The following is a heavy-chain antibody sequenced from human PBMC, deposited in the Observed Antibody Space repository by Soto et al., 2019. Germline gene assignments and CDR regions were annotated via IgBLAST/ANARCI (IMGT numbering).Heavy chain of an antibody. D-gene: IGHD2-2*01. J-gene: IGHJ6*02. CDR3: AKQTPNAGSTV. CDR2: VSGSGGST. Sequence: EVQLLESGGGLVQPGGSLRLSCAASGFTFTTYAMNWVRQAPGKGLGWVSTVSGSGGSTYHADSVKGRFTVSRDNSKNTLYLQMNSLRTEDTAVYYCAKQTPNAGSTVWGQGTTVTVSS. CDR1: GFTFTTYA. V-gene: IGHV3-23*01.